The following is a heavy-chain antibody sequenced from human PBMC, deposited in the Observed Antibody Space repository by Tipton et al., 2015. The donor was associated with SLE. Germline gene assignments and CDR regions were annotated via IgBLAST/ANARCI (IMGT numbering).Heavy chain of an antibody. CDR3: ANGESDSSGYYVRY. CDR1: GFSISNNW. J-gene: IGHJ4*02. Sequence: GSLRLSCAASGFSISNNWMHWVRQAPGKGLVWVSHISPDGSTTAYADSVKGRFTISRDHSKNTLYLQMNSVRSEDTAAYYCANGESDSSGYYVRYRGQGTLVTVSS. CDR2: ISPDGSTT. V-gene: IGHV3-74*01. D-gene: IGHD3-22*01.